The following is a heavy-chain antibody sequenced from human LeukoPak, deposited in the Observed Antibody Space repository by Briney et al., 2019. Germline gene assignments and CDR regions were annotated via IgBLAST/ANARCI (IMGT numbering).Heavy chain of an antibody. Sequence: ASVKVSCKASGYTFTSYGISWVRQAPGQGLEWMGWISAYNGNTNYAQKLQGRVTMTTDTSTSTAYMELRSLRSDDTAVYYCARGGLTYYYGSGSLEYFQHWGQGTLVTVSS. J-gene: IGHJ1*01. CDR2: ISAYNGNT. V-gene: IGHV1-18*01. CDR1: GYTFTSYG. D-gene: IGHD3-10*01. CDR3: ARGGLTYYYGSGSLEYFQH.